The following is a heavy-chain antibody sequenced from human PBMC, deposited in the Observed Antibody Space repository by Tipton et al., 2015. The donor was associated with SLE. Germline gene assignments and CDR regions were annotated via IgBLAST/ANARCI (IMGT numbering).Heavy chain of an antibody. Sequence: TLSLTCTVSGGSISSSSYYWGWIRQPPGKGLEWIGSIYYSGSPYYNPSLKSRVTISVDTSKNLFSLKLSSVTAADTAVYYCVRLWVSYSGMDVWGHGTTVTVSS. CDR3: VRLWVSYSGMDV. CDR2: IYYSGSP. V-gene: IGHV4-39*07. D-gene: IGHD2-21*01. J-gene: IGHJ6*02. CDR1: GGSISSSSYY.